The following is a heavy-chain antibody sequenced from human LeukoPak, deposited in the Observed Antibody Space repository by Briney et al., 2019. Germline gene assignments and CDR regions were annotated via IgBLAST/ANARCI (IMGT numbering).Heavy chain of an antibody. CDR1: GFILSNYE. V-gene: IGHV3-48*03. CDR2: IGSSGGST. J-gene: IGHJ4*02. CDR3: ARVGYDWNLFDY. D-gene: IGHD1-20*01. Sequence: PGGSLRLSCAASGFILSNYEMNWVRQAPGKGLEWISYIGSSGGSTYYADSVKGRFTISRDNAKNSLYLQMNSLRAEDTAVYYCARVGYDWNLFDYWGQGTLVTVSS.